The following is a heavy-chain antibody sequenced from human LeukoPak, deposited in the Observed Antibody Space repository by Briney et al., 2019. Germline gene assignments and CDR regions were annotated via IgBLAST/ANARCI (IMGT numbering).Heavy chain of an antibody. Sequence: GRSLRLSCAASGFTFSSYGMHWVRQAPGKGLEWVAVISYDGSNKYYADSVKGRFTISRDNSKNTLYLQMNSLRAEDTAVYYCAKDPGTRIFDYWGQGTLVTVSS. D-gene: IGHD2-15*01. V-gene: IGHV3-30*18. CDR2: ISYDGSNK. J-gene: IGHJ4*02. CDR3: AKDPGTRIFDY. CDR1: GFTFSSYG.